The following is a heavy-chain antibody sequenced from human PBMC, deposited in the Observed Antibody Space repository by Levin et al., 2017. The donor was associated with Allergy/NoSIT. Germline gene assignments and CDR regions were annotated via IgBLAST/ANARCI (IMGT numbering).Heavy chain of an antibody. CDR2: IFHSGST. J-gene: IGHJ5*02. V-gene: IGHV4-38-2*01. CDR3: ARGEPYAGSYQAWFDP. D-gene: IGHD1-26*01. CDR1: GYSISSGYY. Sequence: PSQTLSLTCAVSGYSISSGYYWGWIRQPPGKGLEWIGSIFHSGSTFYSPSLNSRVTISVDTSKNQFSLNLRSATAADTATYYWARGEPYAGSYQAWFDPWGLGILVTVSS.